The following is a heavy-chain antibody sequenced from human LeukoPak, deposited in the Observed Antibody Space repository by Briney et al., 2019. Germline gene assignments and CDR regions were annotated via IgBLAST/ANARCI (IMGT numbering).Heavy chain of an antibody. J-gene: IGHJ4*02. V-gene: IGHV3-23*01. Sequence: PGGSLRLSCAASGFTFSSYAMSWVRQAPGKGLEWASTISGSGGSTYYADSVKGRFTISRDNSKNTLYLQMNSLRAEDTAVYYCARGYEVFDYWGQGTLVTVSS. CDR3: ARGYEVFDY. CDR2: ISGSGGST. CDR1: GFTFSSYA. D-gene: IGHD5-12*01.